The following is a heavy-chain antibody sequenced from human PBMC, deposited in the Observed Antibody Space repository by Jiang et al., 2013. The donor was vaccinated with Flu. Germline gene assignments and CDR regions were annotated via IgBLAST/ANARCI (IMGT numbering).Heavy chain of an antibody. D-gene: IGHD3-22*01. Sequence: PGLVKPSETLSLTCTVSGGSISSYYWSWIRQPPGKGLEWIGYIYYSGSTNYNPSLKSRVTISVDTSKNQFSLKLSSVTAADTAVYYCATSGASITMIDGGRYFDLWGRGTLVTVSS. J-gene: IGHJ2*01. CDR2: IYYSGST. V-gene: IGHV4-59*08. CDR1: GGSISSYY. CDR3: ATSGASITMIDGGRYFDL.